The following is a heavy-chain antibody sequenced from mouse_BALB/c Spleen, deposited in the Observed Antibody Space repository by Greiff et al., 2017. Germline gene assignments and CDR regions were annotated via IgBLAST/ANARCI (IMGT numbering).Heavy chain of an antibody. Sequence: VQLQQSGAELMKPGASVKISCKATGYTFSSYWIEWVKQRPGHGLEWIGEILPGSGSTNYNEKFKGKATFTADTSSNTAYMQLSSLTSEDSAVYYCARSPYDYKFAYWGQGTLVTVSA. CDR2: ILPGSGST. V-gene: IGHV1-9*01. D-gene: IGHD2-4*01. J-gene: IGHJ3*01. CDR1: GYTFSSYW. CDR3: ARSPYDYKFAY.